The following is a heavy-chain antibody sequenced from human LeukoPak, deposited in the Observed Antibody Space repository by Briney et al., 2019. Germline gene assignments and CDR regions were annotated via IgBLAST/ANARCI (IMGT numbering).Heavy chain of an antibody. J-gene: IGHJ4*02. CDR3: ARGNYGDYVNDY. CDR2: ISYDGSNK. D-gene: IGHD4-17*01. CDR1: GFTFSSYA. Sequence: GGSLRLSCAASGFTFSSYAMHWVRQAPGKGLEWVAVISYDGSNKYYADSVKGRFTISRDNSKNTLYLQMNSLRAEDTAVYYCARGNYGDYVNDYWGQGTRVTVSS. V-gene: IGHV3-30-3*01.